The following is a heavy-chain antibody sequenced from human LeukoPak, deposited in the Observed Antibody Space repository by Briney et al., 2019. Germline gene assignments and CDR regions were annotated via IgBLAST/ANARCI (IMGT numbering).Heavy chain of an antibody. Sequence: ASVKVSCKASGGTFSSYAISWVRQAPGQGLEWMGWISAHNVNTDYAQKFQGRVTMTTDTSTSTAYMELRSLRSDDTAVYYCARGEGSFDIWGQGTMVTVSS. CDR1: GGTFSSYA. V-gene: IGHV1-18*01. CDR2: ISAHNVNT. J-gene: IGHJ3*02. CDR3: ARGEGSFDI.